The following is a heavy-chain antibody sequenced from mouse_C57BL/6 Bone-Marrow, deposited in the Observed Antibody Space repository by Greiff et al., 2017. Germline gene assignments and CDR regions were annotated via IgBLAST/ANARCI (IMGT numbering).Heavy chain of an antibody. D-gene: IGHD1-1*02. CDR1: GYTFTDYE. J-gene: IGHJ3*01. Sequence: VQLQQSGAELVRPGASVTLSCKASGYTFTDYEMHWVKQTPVHGLEWIGAIDPETGGTAYNQKFKGKAILTADKSSSTAYMELRSLTSADSAVYYSARVGYSWFAYWGQGTLVTVSA. V-gene: IGHV1-15*01. CDR3: ARVGYSWFAY. CDR2: IDPETGGT.